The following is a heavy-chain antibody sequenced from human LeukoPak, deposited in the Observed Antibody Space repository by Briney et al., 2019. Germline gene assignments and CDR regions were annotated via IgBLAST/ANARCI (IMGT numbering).Heavy chain of an antibody. D-gene: IGHD1-1*01. J-gene: IGHJ6*02. CDR3: VRDGKRYFGMDV. CDR2: INGDGTST. CDR1: GFTFSSYW. V-gene: IGHV3-74*01. Sequence: GGSLRLSCAPSGFTFSSYWMHWVRQAPGRGLVWVSRINGDGTSTSYADSVKGRFTISRDNAKNTLHLQMNSLRAEDTAVYYCVRDGKRYFGMDVWGQGTTVTVSS.